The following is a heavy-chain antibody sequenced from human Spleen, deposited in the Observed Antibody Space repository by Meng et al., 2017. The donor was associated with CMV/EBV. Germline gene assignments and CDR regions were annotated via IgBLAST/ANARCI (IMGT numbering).Heavy chain of an antibody. J-gene: IGHJ6*02. V-gene: IGHV1-46*01. D-gene: IGHD2-21*01. Sequence: ASVKVSCKAYGYTFTSYYMHWVRQAPGQGLEWMGIINLSAGSTTYAQKFQGRVTMTRDTSTSTLYMELSSLRSEDTAVYYCATLVYCGGDCYPEDYYYYGMDVWGQGTTVTVSS. CDR3: ATLVYCGGDCYPEDYYYYGMDV. CDR2: INLSAGST. CDR1: GYTFTSYY.